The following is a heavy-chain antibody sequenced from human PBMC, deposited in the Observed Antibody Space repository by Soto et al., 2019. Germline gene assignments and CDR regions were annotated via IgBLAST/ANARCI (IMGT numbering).Heavy chain of an antibody. CDR3: ARDFSQGVVITPYFDY. J-gene: IGHJ4*02. V-gene: IGHV1-69*13. Sequence: GASVKVSFKASGGTFSSYAISWVRQAPGQGLEWMGGIIPIFGTANYAQKFQGRVTITADESTSTAYMELSSLRSEDTAVYYCARDFSQGVVITPYFDYWGQGTLVTVSS. CDR1: GGTFSSYA. D-gene: IGHD3-3*01. CDR2: IIPIFGTA.